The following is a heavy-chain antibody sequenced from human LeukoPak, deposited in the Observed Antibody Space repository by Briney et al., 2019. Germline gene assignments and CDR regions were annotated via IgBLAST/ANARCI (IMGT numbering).Heavy chain of an antibody. CDR1: GGSIISTAYY. D-gene: IGHD6-6*01. J-gene: IGHJ5*02. CDR3: ARAHQLVNWFDP. CDR2: IYYSGST. V-gene: IGHV4-39*01. Sequence: SETLSPTCSVSGGSIISTAYYWGWIRQPPGKGLEWIGSIYYSGSTYYNPSLKSRVTISVDTSKNQFSLKLSSVTAADTAFYYCARAHQLVNWFDPWGQGTLVTVSS.